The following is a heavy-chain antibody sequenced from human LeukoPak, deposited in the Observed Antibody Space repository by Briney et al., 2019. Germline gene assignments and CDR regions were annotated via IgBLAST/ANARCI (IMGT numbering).Heavy chain of an antibody. D-gene: IGHD1-26*01. CDR1: GFTFSRYS. J-gene: IGHJ4*02. CDR3: AKGKVNHLGALDF. CDR2: VSESGDGT. V-gene: IGHV3-23*01. Sequence: GGSLRLSCAGSGFTFSRYSMTWVRQAPGKGLEWVSSVSESGDGTYYADSVMGRFIISRDNSRKTFHLQMDSLRADDTAIYYCAKGKVNHLGALDFWGQGTLVTVSS.